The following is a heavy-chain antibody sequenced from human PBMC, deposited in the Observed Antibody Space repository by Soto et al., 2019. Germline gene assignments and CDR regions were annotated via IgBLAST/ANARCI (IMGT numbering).Heavy chain of an antibody. J-gene: IGHJ4*02. V-gene: IGHV5-10-1*01. CDR2: IDPDDSFT. D-gene: IGHD3-3*02. CDR3: ARISRFADDDY. Sequence: GESLKISCEGSGYTFKNYWISWVRQMPGKGVEWMGRIDPDDSFTTYSPSFRGHVVILADKSISTVYLQWSSLKAADTAIYYCARISRFADDDYWGQGTLVTVSS. CDR1: GYTFKNYW.